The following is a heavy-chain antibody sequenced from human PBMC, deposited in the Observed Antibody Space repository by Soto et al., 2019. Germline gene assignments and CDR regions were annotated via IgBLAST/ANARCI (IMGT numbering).Heavy chain of an antibody. D-gene: IGHD6-13*01. Sequence: PWGSLRLSCAASGFTFSSYSMNWVRQAPGKGLEWVSSISSSSSYIYYADSVKGRFTISRDNAKNSLYLQMNSLRAEDTAVYYCARDLSPRIAAAAWFDPWGQGTLVTVSS. CDR1: GFTFSSYS. CDR3: ARDLSPRIAAAAWFDP. CDR2: ISSSSSYI. V-gene: IGHV3-21*01. J-gene: IGHJ5*02.